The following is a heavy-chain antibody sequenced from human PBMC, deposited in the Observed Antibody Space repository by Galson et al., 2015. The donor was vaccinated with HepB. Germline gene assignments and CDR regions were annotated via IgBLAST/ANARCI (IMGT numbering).Heavy chain of an antibody. CDR1: GFTVSSNY. V-gene: IGHV3-66*02. J-gene: IGHJ4*02. Sequence: SLRLSCAASGFTVSSNYMSWVRQAPGKGLEWVSVIYSAGSTYYADSVKGRCTISRGNSKNTLYLQMNSLRAEDTAVYYCARGGHGGNSFSFDYWGQGTLVTVSS. CDR2: IYSAGST. CDR3: ARGGHGGNSFSFDY. D-gene: IGHD4-23*01.